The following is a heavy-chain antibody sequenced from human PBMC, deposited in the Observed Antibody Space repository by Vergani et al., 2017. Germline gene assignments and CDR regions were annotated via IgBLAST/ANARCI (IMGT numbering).Heavy chain of an antibody. J-gene: IGHJ4*02. CDR2: IYSGGST. CDR1: GFTVSSNY. V-gene: IGHV3-66*02. D-gene: IGHD2-15*01. Sequence: EVQLVESGGGLVQPGGSLRLSCAASGFTVSSNYMSWVRQAPGKGLEWVSVIYSGGSTYYADSVKGRFTISRDNAKNTLYLQMNSLSAEDTAVYYCARDRAWYCSGGSCYDYWGQGTLVTVSS. CDR3: ARDRAWYCSGGSCYDY.